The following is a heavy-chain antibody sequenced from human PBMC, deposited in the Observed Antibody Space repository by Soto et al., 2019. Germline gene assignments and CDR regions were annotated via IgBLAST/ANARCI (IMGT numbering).Heavy chain of an antibody. CDR2: ISAYNGDT. Sequence: QAQLVQSGGEVKKPGASVKVSCRASGYAFTSYGYAWVRQAPGQGLEWMGWISAYNGDTNYAQKFQTRATLTTDTYTTTVNMELRNLGSDDTAVYYCARSGAYCTSITCLFDSFWGLGTLVTVSS. CDR1: GYAFTSYG. D-gene: IGHD2-8*01. J-gene: IGHJ4*02. V-gene: IGHV1-18*01. CDR3: ARSGAYCTSITCLFDSF.